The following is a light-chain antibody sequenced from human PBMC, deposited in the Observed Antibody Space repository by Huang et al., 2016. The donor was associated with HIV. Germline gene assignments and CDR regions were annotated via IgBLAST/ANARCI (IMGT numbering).Light chain of an antibody. V-gene: IGKV3-11*01. CDR1: QTVSKY. J-gene: IGKJ2*01. CDR2: DAS. Sequence: EIVLTKSPDTLSLSPGKRAPPTCRASQTVSKYLAWYQHKPGQSPRLLIYDASKRAAGIPARFSGSGSGTDFTLSISSLEPEDFAVYYCQQRDNWPPMYTFGQGTKLEIK. CDR3: QQRDNWPPMYT.